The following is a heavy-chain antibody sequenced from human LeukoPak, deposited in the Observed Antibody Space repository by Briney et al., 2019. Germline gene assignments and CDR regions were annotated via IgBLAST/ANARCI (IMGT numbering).Heavy chain of an antibody. D-gene: IGHD4-11*01. CDR1: GYTFTSYD. CDR2: MNPNSGNT. J-gene: IGHJ4*02. V-gene: IGHV1-8*01. CDR3: ARGDDYSNYLVY. Sequence: ASVKVSCKASGYTFTSYDINWVRQATGQGLEWMGWMNPNSGNTGYAQKFQGRVTMTRNTSISTAYMELSSLRSEDTAVYYCARGDDYSNYLVYWGQGTLVTVSS.